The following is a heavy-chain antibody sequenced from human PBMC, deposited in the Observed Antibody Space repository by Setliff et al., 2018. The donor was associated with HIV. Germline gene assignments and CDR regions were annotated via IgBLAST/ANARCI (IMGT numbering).Heavy chain of an antibody. D-gene: IGHD4-17*01. CDR3: ARRIYGNNPYFDY. CDR2: IYYSGNT. V-gene: IGHV4-38-2*01. J-gene: IGHJ4*02. CDR1: GYSLSSDYY. Sequence: SETLSLTCAVSGYSLSSDYYWGWIRQPPGKGLEWIGWIYYSGNTRYNPSLKSRVTISVDTSKNQFSLKLSSVTAADTAIYYCARRIYGNNPYFDYWSQGTLVTVSS.